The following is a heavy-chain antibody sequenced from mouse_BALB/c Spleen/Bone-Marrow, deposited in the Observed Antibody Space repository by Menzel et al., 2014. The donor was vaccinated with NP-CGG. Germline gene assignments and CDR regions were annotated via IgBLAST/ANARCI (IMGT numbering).Heavy chain of an antibody. CDR3: ARWGKLGRGYFDV. CDR2: IDPANGNT. V-gene: IGHV14-3*02. D-gene: IGHD4-1*01. J-gene: IGHJ1*01. CDR1: GFNIKDTY. Sequence: VQLKQSGAELVKLGASVKLSCTASGFNIKDTYMHWVKQRPEQGLEWIGRIDPANGNTKYDPKFQGKATITADTSSNTAYLQLSSLTSEDTAVYYCARWGKLGRGYFDVWGAGTTVTVSS.